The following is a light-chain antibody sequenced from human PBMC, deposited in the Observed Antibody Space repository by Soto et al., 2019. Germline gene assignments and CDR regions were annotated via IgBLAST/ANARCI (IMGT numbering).Light chain of an antibody. CDR1: SSNIGSNY. J-gene: IGLJ7*01. CDR2: RNN. CDR3: AAWDDSLSGPV. Sequence: QAVVTQPPSASGTPGQRVTISCSGSSSNIGSNYVYWYQQLPGTAPKLLIYRNNQRPSGVPDRFSGSKPGTSASLAISGLRSEDEADYYCAAWDDSLSGPVFGGGTQLTVL. V-gene: IGLV1-47*01.